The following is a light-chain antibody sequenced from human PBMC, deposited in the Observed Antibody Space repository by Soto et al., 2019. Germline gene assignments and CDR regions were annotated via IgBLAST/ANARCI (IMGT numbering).Light chain of an antibody. CDR1: QSISRY. CDR3: QQSYSTWT. J-gene: IGKJ1*01. CDR2: GAS. Sequence: DIQMTQSPPSLSASVGDRVTITCRTSQSISRYLNWYQQKPGKAPKVLIYGASSLQSGVPSRFSGSGSGTDFTLTITSLQPGDFATYYCQQSYSTWTFGQGTKVEMK. V-gene: IGKV1-39*01.